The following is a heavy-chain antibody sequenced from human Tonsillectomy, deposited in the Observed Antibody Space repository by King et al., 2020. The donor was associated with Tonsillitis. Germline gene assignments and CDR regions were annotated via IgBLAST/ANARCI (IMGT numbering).Heavy chain of an antibody. CDR3: ARDLGGFNDYAAY. V-gene: IGHV3-7*01. CDR1: GFTFSNYW. D-gene: IGHD3-16*01. Sequence: VQLVESGGGLVQPGGSLRLSCAASGFTFSNYWMSWVRQAPGKGLEWVANIKEDGRKQYYVDSVKGRFTISRDNAKNSLFLQMNSLRAEDTAVYYCARDLGGFNDYAAYGGRGPLVTAS. CDR2: IKEDGRKQ. J-gene: IGHJ4*02.